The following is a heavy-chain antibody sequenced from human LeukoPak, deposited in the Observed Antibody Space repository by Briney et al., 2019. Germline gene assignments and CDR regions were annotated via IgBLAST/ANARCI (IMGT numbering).Heavy chain of an antibody. D-gene: IGHD6-13*01. CDR2: FYYSGST. CDR3: ARWRAAAGDAFDI. Sequence: PSETLSLTCTVSGGSISSTSNYWGWIRQPPGKGLEWIGSFYYSGSTDYNPSLKSRVTVSVDTSKNQLSLKLSSVTAADTAVYYCARWRAAAGDAFDIWGQGTMVTVSS. V-gene: IGHV4-39*07. CDR1: GGSISSTSNY. J-gene: IGHJ3*02.